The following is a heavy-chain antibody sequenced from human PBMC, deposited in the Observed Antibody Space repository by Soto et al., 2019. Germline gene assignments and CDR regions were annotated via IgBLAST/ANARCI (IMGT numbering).Heavy chain of an antibody. V-gene: IGHV1-3*01. CDR2: INAGNGNT. J-gene: IGHJ5*02. Sequence: ASVKVSCKASGYTFTSYAMHWVRQAPGQRLEWMRWINAGNGNTKYSQKFQGRVTITRDTSASTAYMELSSLRSEDTAVYYCARENAYYYDSSGYYGRSWFDPWGQGTLVTVSS. D-gene: IGHD3-22*01. CDR1: GYTFTSYA. CDR3: ARENAYYYDSSGYYGRSWFDP.